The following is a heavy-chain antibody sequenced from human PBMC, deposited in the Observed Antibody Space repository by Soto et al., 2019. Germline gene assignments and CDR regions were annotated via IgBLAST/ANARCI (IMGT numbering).Heavy chain of an antibody. V-gene: IGHV3-23*01. CDR1: GFTFSNSV. Sequence: EVQLLESGGGFIQPGVSLGLSCAASGFTFSNSVMAWVSQAPGKGLEWVSAISATGTISFYGDSVKGRFTVSRDNSKDTLYLHMGSMRADDTALYYCAKMAWLGDPPGGDFWVQGTMVTVSS. J-gene: IGHJ4*02. CDR2: ISATGTIS. D-gene: IGHD3-10*01. CDR3: AKMAWLGDPPGGDF.